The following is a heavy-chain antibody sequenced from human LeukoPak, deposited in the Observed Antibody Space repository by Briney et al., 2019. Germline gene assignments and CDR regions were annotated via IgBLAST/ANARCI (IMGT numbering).Heavy chain of an antibody. Sequence: PGRSLRLSCAASGFTFDDYAMHWVRQAPGKGLEWVSGIGWNSGSIGYADSVKGRFTISRDNAKNSLYLQMNSLRAEDTAVYYCAREGVVCSSTSCYGDQAEMDVWGKGTTVTVSS. CDR1: GFTFDDYA. J-gene: IGHJ6*04. CDR3: AREGVVCSSTSCYGDQAEMDV. V-gene: IGHV3-9*01. CDR2: IGWNSGSI. D-gene: IGHD2-2*01.